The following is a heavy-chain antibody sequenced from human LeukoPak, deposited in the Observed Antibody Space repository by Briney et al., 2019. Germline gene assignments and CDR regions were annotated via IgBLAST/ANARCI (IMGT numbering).Heavy chain of an antibody. CDR2: ISGSGGST. D-gene: IGHD1-1*01. J-gene: IGHJ6*02. Sequence: GGSLRFSCAASGFTSSSYAMSWVRQAPGKGLEWVSAISGSGGSTYYADSVKGRFTISRDNSKNTLYLQMNSLRAEDTAVYYCAKWSPLEPNWNDVGYGMDVWGQGTTVTVSS. CDR3: AKWSPLEPNWNDVGYGMDV. V-gene: IGHV3-23*01. CDR1: GFTSSSYA.